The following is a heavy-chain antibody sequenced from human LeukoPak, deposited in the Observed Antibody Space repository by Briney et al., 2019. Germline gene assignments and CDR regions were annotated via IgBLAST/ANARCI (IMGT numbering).Heavy chain of an antibody. CDR2: AYYSGST. Sequence: SETLSLTCTVSGGSITGYYWGWLRQPPGKGLEWIGYAYYSGSTNYNPSLKSRVTISVDTSKNQFSLKLSSVTAADTAVYYCARGGSSSSRYYYGMDVWGQGTTVTVSS. V-gene: IGHV4-59*01. CDR1: GGSITGYY. D-gene: IGHD6-6*01. J-gene: IGHJ6*02. CDR3: ARGGSSSSRYYYGMDV.